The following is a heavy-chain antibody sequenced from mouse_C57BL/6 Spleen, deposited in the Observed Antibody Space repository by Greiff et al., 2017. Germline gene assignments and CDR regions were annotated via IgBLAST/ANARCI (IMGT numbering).Heavy chain of an antibody. J-gene: IGHJ4*01. CDR3: ARNNNYGSRGGAMDY. CDR1: GYTFTTYP. D-gene: IGHD1-1*01. Sequence: QVQLQQSGAELVKPGASVKMSCKASGYTFTTYPIEWMKQNHGKSLEWIGNFHPYNDDTKYNEKFKDKATLTVEKSSSTVYLELSQLSSVDSAVCFCARNNNYGSRGGAMDYWGQGTSVTVSS. CDR2: FHPYNDDT. V-gene: IGHV1-47*01.